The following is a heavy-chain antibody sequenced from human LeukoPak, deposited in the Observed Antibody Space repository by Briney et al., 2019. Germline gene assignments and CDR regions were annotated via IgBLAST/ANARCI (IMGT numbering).Heavy chain of an antibody. CDR3: AKDQIRYYYDSSGYALDY. Sequence: GGSLRLSCAASGFTFSSYGMHWVRQAPGKGLEWVAFIRYDGSNKYYADSVKGRFTISRDNSKNTLYLQMNSLRAEDTAVHYCAKDQIRYYYDSSGYALDYWGQGTLVTVSS. CDR1: GFTFSSYG. J-gene: IGHJ4*02. D-gene: IGHD3-22*01. V-gene: IGHV3-30*02. CDR2: IRYDGSNK.